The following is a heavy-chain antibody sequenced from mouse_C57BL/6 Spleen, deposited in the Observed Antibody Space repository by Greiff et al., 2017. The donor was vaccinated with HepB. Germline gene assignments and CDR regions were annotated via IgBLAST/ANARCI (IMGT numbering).Heavy chain of an antibody. Sequence: QVQLQQSGPELVKPGASVKISCKASGYAFSSSWMNWVKQRPGKGLEWIGRIYPGDGDTNYNGKFKGKATLTADKSSSTAYMQLNSLTSEDSAVYFGARGEDGNDEGFAYWGQGTLVTVSA. J-gene: IGHJ3*01. D-gene: IGHD2-2*01. CDR2: IYPGDGDT. V-gene: IGHV1-82*01. CDR1: GYAFSSSW. CDR3: ARGEDGNDEGFAY.